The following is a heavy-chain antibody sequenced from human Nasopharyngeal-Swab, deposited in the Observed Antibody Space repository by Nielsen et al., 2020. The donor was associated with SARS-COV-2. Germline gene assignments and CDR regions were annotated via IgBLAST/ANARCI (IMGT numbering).Heavy chain of an antibody. Sequence: GESLKISCAASGFTFSDSAIHWVRQASGKGLEWAGRIRSKGNTYATAYAASVKGRFIIFRDDPTNTAYLQMNSLKTEDTAVYYCTRCGGGCYSGRGYWGQGTLVTVSS. J-gene: IGHJ4*02. CDR2: IRSKGNTYAT. CDR1: GFTFSDSA. CDR3: TRCGGGCYSGRGY. D-gene: IGHD2-15*01. V-gene: IGHV3-73*01.